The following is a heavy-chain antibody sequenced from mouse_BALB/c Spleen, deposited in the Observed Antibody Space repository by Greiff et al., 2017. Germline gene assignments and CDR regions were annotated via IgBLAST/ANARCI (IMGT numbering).Heavy chain of an antibody. Sequence: QVQLQQPGAELVKPGASVKLSCKASGYTFTSYWMHWVKQRPGQGLEWIGEIDPSDSYTNYNQKFKGKATLTVDKSSSTAYMQLSSLTSEDSAVYYCANLYSVAYWGQGTLVTVSA. V-gene: IGHV1-69*02. CDR1: GYTFTSYW. CDR3: ANLYSVAY. D-gene: IGHD2-1*01. CDR2: IDPSDSYT. J-gene: IGHJ3*01.